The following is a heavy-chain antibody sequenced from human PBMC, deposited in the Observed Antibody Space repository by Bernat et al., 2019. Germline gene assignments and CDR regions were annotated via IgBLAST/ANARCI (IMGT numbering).Heavy chain of an antibody. V-gene: IGHV1-3*01. CDR2: INAGNGNT. Sequence: QVQLVQSGAEVKKPGASVKVSCKASGYTFTSYAMHWVRQAPGQRLEWMGWINAGNGNTKYSQKFQGRVTITRDTSASTAYMELSSLRSEDTAVYYCAGGADRYSYGWGYYFDYWGQGTLVTVSS. CDR1: GYTFTSYA. CDR3: AGGADRYSYGWGYYFDY. J-gene: IGHJ4*02. D-gene: IGHD5-18*01.